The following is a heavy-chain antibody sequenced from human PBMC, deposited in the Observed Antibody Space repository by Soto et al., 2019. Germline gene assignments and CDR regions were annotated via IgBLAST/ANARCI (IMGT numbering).Heavy chain of an antibody. V-gene: IGHV3-33*01. CDR1: GFTFSNYG. D-gene: IGHD2-2*01. Sequence: QVQLVESGGGVVQPGRSLRLSCAASGFTFSNYGMHWVRQAPGKGLEWVAVIWYDGSDKYYEDSVKGRFTISRDNSKNTLDLQMNSLRVEDTAVYYCARYHRSTSFDYWGQGTLVTVSS. CDR3: ARYHRSTSFDY. J-gene: IGHJ4*02. CDR2: IWYDGSDK.